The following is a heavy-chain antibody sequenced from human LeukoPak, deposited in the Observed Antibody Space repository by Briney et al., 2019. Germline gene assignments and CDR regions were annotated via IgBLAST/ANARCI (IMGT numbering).Heavy chain of an antibody. D-gene: IGHD6-19*01. Sequence: GGSLRLSCAASGFTFSSYWMSWVRQAPGKGLEWVANIKQDGSEKYYVDSVKGRFTISRDNAKNSLYLQMISLRAEDTAVYYCARRNRQQWLLLDYWGQGTLVTVSS. CDR2: IKQDGSEK. CDR1: GFTFSSYW. CDR3: ARRNRQQWLLLDY. V-gene: IGHV3-7*03. J-gene: IGHJ4*02.